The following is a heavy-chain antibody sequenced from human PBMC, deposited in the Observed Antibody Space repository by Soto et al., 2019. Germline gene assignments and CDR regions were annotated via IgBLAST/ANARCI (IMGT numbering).Heavy chain of an antibody. J-gene: IGHJ3*02. Sequence: GGSLRLSCAASGFTFSSYGMHWVRQAPGKGLEWVAVISYDGSNKYYADSVKGRFTISRDNSKNTLYLQMNSLRAEDTAVYYCAALDPWYSSGWYGPKDAFDIWGQGTMVTVSS. CDR3: AALDPWYSSGWYGPKDAFDI. CDR2: ISYDGSNK. V-gene: IGHV3-30*03. CDR1: GFTFSSYG. D-gene: IGHD6-19*01.